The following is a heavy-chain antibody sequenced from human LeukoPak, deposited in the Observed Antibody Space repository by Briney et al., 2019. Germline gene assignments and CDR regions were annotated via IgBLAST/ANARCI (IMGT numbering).Heavy chain of an antibody. CDR2: INPNSGGT. V-gene: IGHV1-2*06. J-gene: IGHJ4*02. CDR1: GYTFTGYY. Sequence: ASVKVSCKASGYTFTGYYMHWVRQAPGQGLEWMGRINPNSGGTNYAQKFQGRVTMTRDTSISTAYMELSRLRSDDTAVYYCARVYKLENYFAYWGQGTLVTVSS. D-gene: IGHD3-10*01. CDR3: ARVYKLENYFAY.